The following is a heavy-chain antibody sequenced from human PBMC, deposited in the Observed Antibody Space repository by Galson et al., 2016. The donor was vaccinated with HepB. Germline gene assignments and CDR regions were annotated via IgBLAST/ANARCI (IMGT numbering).Heavy chain of an antibody. V-gene: IGHV3-23*01. Sequence: SLRLSCAASGFTFSTYGMSWVRQAPGKGLEWVSVISGSGASTYYADSVKGRFTISRDNSKNTLYLQMTSLRAEDTAVYYCARVIIMARGILTQRDYYGMDVWGQGTTVTVSS. CDR3: ARVIIMARGILTQRDYYGMDV. D-gene: IGHD3-10*01. J-gene: IGHJ6*02. CDR1: GFTFSTYG. CDR2: ISGSGAST.